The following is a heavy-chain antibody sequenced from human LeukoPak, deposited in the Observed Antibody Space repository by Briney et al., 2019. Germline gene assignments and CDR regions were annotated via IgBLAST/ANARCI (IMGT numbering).Heavy chain of an antibody. CDR2: ISYDGSNK. Sequence: GGSLRLSCAASGFTFSSAWMNWVRQAPGKGLEWVAVISYDGSNKYYADSVKGRFTISRDNSKNTLYLQMNSLRAEDTAVYYCARVFSDRFCSGGSCTNYYGMDVWGQGTTVTVSS. V-gene: IGHV3-30-3*01. D-gene: IGHD2-15*01. CDR1: GFTFSSAW. J-gene: IGHJ6*02. CDR3: ARVFSDRFCSGGSCTNYYGMDV.